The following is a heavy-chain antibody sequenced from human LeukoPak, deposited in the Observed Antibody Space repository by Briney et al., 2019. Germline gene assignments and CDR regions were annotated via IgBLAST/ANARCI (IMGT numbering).Heavy chain of an antibody. J-gene: IGHJ5*02. CDR1: GDSISSYY. Sequence: PSETLSLTCTVSGDSISSYYWSWIRQPPGKGLEWIGYIYYSGDTSYNPSLKSRVTISVDTSKTQFSLKLSSVTAADTAVYYCARVLGSYYYGAGWFDPWGQGTQVTVSS. V-gene: IGHV4-59*01. CDR3: ARVLGSYYYGAGWFDP. CDR2: IYYSGDT. D-gene: IGHD3-10*01.